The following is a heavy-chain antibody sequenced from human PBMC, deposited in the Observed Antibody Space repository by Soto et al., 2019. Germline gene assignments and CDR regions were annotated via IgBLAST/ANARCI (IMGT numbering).Heavy chain of an antibody. CDR2: IYHSGST. D-gene: IGHD1-26*01. J-gene: IGHJ6*02. CDR1: GYSTSSGYY. Sequence: SETLSLTCAVSGYSTSSGYYWGWIRQPPGKGLEWIGSIYHSGSTYYNPSLKSRVTISVDTSKNQFSLKLSSVTAADTAVYYCARDEVGATYYGMDVWGQGTTVTVSS. CDR3: ARDEVGATYYGMDV. V-gene: IGHV4-38-2*02.